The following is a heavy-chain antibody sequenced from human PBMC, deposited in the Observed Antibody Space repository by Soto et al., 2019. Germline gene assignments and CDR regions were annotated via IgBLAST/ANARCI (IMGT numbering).Heavy chain of an antibody. CDR2: ISSSSSYI. D-gene: IGHD6-19*01. CDR1: GFTFSSYS. CDR3: ARTVAVAGSFDY. V-gene: IGHV3-21*01. J-gene: IGHJ4*02. Sequence: GGSLRLSCAASGFTFSSYSMNWVRQAPGKGLEWVSSISSSSSYIYYADSVKGRFTISRDNAKNSLYLQMNSLRAEDTAAYYCARTVAVAGSFDYWGQGTLVTVSS.